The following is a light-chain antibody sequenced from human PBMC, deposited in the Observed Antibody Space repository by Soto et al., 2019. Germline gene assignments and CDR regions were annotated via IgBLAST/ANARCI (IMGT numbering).Light chain of an antibody. Sequence: EIVLTQSPGTLSLSPGERATLSFRASQSVSSNLAWYQQKPGQAPRLLIYGASSRATGIPDRFSGSGSGTDFTLTISRLEPEDFAVYYCQQYGSSGTFGQGTKVDI. J-gene: IGKJ1*01. CDR1: QSVSSN. CDR2: GAS. CDR3: QQYGSSGT. V-gene: IGKV3-20*01.